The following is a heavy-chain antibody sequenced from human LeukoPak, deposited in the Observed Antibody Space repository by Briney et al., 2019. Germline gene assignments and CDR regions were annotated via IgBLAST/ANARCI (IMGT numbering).Heavy chain of an antibody. V-gene: IGHV3-7*01. CDR2: IKQDETEK. D-gene: IGHD4-17*01. CDR1: GFTFSNFW. J-gene: IGHJ4*02. CDR3: AKEGRYGDYVNY. Sequence: PGRSLRLSCTASGFTFSNFWMGWVRQAPGKGLEWVANIKQDETEKFYLGSVKGRFTISRDNAKNSLYLQMSSLRAEDTAVYYCAKEGRYGDYVNYWGQGILVTVSS.